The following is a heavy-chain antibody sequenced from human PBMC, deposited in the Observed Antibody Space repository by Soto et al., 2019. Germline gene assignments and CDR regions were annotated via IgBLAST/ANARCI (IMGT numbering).Heavy chain of an antibody. CDR1: GFTFSSYG. J-gene: IGHJ4*02. CDR2: ISYDGSYK. CDR3: AKWNGGFDY. V-gene: IGHV3-30*18. Sequence: QVQLVESGGGVVQPGRSLRLSCAASGFTFSSYGMHWVRQTPGKGLEWVAVISYDGSYKYYADSVKGRFTISRDNSKNTLYLQMNSLRAEDTAVYYCAKWNGGFDYWGQGTLVTVSS. D-gene: IGHD3-16*01.